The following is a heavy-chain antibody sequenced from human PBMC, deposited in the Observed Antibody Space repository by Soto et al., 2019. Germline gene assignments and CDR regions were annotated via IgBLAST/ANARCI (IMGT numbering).Heavy chain of an antibody. CDR1: GFTFSSYA. J-gene: IGHJ6*02. V-gene: IGHV3-30-3*01. Sequence: GGSLRLSCAASGFTFSSYAMHWVRQAPGKGLEWVAVISYDGSNKYYADSVKGRFTISRDNSKNTLYLQMNSLRAEDTAVHYCAREYSSGWDKHYYYGMDVWGQGTTVTVSS. CDR3: AREYSSGWDKHYYYGMDV. D-gene: IGHD6-19*01. CDR2: ISYDGSNK.